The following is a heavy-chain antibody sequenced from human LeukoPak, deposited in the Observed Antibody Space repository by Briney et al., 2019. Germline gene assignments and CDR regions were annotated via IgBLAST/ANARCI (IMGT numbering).Heavy chain of an antibody. D-gene: IGHD3-22*01. Sequence: PGGSLRLSCAASGFTFSDYYMSWIRQAPGKGLEWVSYISSSGSTIYYADSVKGRFTISRDNAKNSLYLQMNSLRAEDTAVYYCARSLYYYDSSGYFNDYWGQGTLVTVSS. V-gene: IGHV3-11*01. CDR3: ARSLYYYDSSGYFNDY. CDR2: ISSSGSTI. J-gene: IGHJ4*02. CDR1: GFTFSDYY.